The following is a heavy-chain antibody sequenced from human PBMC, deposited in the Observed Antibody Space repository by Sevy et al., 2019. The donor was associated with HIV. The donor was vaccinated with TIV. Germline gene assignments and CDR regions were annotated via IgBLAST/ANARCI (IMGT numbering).Heavy chain of an antibody. CDR3: VRDDRDGYFEH. CDR1: GNTFTGYY. CDR2: INPDSGDP. V-gene: IGHV1-2*02. J-gene: IGHJ4*02. Sequence: ASVKVSCKASGNTFTGYYMHWMRQAPGQGLEWMGWINPDSGDPTYAPKFQGRVTLTRDTSINTAYMDLRRLKSDDTAVYYCVRDDRDGYFEHWGQGTLVTVSS.